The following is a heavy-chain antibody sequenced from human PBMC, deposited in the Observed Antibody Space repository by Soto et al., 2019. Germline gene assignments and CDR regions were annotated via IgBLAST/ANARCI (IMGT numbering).Heavy chain of an antibody. J-gene: IGHJ4*02. D-gene: IGHD6-19*01. V-gene: IGHV4-61*01. Sequence: QVQLQESGPGLVRPSETLSLTCTVSGGSVSSGHYYWSWSRQPPGKGLEWIGYISYTGSTNYNPSLKSRVTISEDTSKNQFSLKMNSVTAADTAVYYCARSGAGSGWLGGQGTLVTVSS. CDR2: ISYTGST. CDR3: ARSGAGSGWL. CDR1: GGSVSSGHYY.